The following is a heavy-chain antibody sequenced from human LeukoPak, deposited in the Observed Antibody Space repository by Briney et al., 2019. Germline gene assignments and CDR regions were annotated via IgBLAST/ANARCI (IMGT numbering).Heavy chain of an antibody. Sequence: GGSLRLSCAASGFTFSSSSMNWVRQAPGKGLEWVSSISSSSSYIYYVETVKGRFTISRDNARNSLYLQMNSLRAEDTAVYYCARGYSNYGYAFDIWGQGTMVTVSS. D-gene: IGHD4-11*01. J-gene: IGHJ3*02. CDR1: GFTFSSSS. V-gene: IGHV3-21*01. CDR3: ARGYSNYGYAFDI. CDR2: ISSSSSYI.